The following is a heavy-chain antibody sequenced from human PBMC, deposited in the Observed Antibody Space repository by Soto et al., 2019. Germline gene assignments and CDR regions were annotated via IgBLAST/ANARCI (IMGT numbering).Heavy chain of an antibody. Sequence: ASVKVSCKASGYTFTSYDINWVRQATGQGLEWMGWMNPNSGNTGYAQKFQGRVTMTRNTSISTAYMELGSLISEDTAGYYCARGLIHMVRGVSLYVYWGQGTLVTV. D-gene: IGHD3-10*01. CDR1: GYTFTSYD. J-gene: IGHJ4*02. CDR3: ARGLIHMVRGVSLYVY. V-gene: IGHV1-8*01. CDR2: MNPNSGNT.